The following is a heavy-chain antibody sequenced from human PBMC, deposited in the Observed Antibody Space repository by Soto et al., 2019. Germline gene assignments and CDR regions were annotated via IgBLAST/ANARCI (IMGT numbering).Heavy chain of an antibody. D-gene: IGHD1-1*01. CDR2: IWYDGSNK. V-gene: IGHV3-33*01. Sequence: QVQLVESGGGVVQPGRSLRLSCAASGFTFSSYGMHWVRQAPGKGLEWVAVIWYDGSNKYYADSVKGRFTISRDNSKNTLYLQMNSLRAEDTAVYYCASFTGGITGTTDLGFDYWGQGTLVTVSS. CDR3: ASFTGGITGTTDLGFDY. J-gene: IGHJ4*02. CDR1: GFTFSSYG.